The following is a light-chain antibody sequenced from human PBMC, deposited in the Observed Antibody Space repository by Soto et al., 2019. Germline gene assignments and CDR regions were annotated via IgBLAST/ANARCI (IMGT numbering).Light chain of an antibody. J-gene: IGKJ1*01. Sequence: ETVLTQSPGTLSLSPGERATLSCRARQTIRSNYLAWYRQTPGQAPRLRIYGASNRATGIADRFSGSGSGTDFTLIISRLEPEDFALYYCQQYGSSPWTFGQGTKVEIK. CDR3: QQYGSSPWT. CDR2: GAS. CDR1: QTIRSNY. V-gene: IGKV3-20*01.